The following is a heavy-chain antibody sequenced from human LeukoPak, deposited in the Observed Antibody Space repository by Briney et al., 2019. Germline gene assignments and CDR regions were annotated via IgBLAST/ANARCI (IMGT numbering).Heavy chain of an antibody. CDR2: IYYSGST. CDR1: GGSISSGGYY. V-gene: IGHV4-61*08. CDR3: ARDGDGYNSPVGYFDY. Sequence: PSQTLSLTCTVSGGSISSGGYYWSWIRQPPGKGLEWIGYIYYSGSTNYNPSLKSRVTISVDTSKNQFSLKLSSVTAADTAVYYCARDGDGYNSPVGYFDYWGQGTLVTVSS. D-gene: IGHD5-24*01. J-gene: IGHJ4*02.